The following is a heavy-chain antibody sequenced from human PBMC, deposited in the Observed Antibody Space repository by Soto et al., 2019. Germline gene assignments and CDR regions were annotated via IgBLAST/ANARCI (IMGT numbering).Heavy chain of an antibody. CDR3: ARGLITGSHYSGGWYYFDS. D-gene: IGHD6-19*01. Sequence: SETLSLTCAVSGGSISGSNGWSWVRQPPGKGLEWIGEIYHSGSTNYNPSLKSRVTISVDKSKNQFSLELSSVTAADTAVYYCARGLITGSHYSGGWYYFDSWGQGTQVTVSS. J-gene: IGHJ4*02. CDR1: GGSISGSNG. V-gene: IGHV4-4*02. CDR2: IYHSGST.